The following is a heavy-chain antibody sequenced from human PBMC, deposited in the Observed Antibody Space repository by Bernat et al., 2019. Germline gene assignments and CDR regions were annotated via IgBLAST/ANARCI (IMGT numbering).Heavy chain of an antibody. V-gene: IGHV3-11*05. Sequence: QVQLVESGGGLVKPGGSLRLSCAASGFTISDYYMSWIRQAPGKGLDWVSYISSSSYTNYADSVKGRFTISRDNAKNSLYLQMNSLRAEDTAVYYCARGTSTSAPYMDVWGKGTTVTVSS. CDR3: ARGTSTSAPYMDV. J-gene: IGHJ6*03. CDR1: GFTISDYY. CDR2: ISSSSYT.